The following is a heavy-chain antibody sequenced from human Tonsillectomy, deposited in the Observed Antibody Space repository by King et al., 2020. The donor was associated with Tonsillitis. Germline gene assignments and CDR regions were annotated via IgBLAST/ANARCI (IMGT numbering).Heavy chain of an antibody. CDR3: ASEYLNLLFGESPGYFDY. J-gene: IGHJ4*02. V-gene: IGHV3-30-3*01. D-gene: IGHD3-10*01. CDR1: GFTFSSYA. CDR2: ISYDGSNK. Sequence: VQLVESGGGVVQPGRSLRLSCAASGFTFSSYAMHWVRQAPGKGLEWVAVISYDGSNKYYADSVKGRFTISRDNSKNTLYLQMNSLRAEDTAVYYCASEYLNLLFGESPGYFDYWGQGTLVTVSS.